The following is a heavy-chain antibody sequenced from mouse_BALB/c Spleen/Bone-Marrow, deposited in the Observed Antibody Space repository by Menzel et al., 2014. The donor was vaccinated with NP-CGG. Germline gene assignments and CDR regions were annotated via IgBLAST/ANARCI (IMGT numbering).Heavy chain of an antibody. CDR3: AREGMSTGDY. Sequence: EVQLQQSGPELVKPGASVKMSCKASRYTFXSYVLHWVKQTPGQGLEWIGYIYPYNDVTKYNEKFKAKATLTSDKSSSTAYMELSSLTSEDSAVYYCAREGMSTGDYWGQGTTLTDSS. V-gene: IGHV1-14*01. CDR2: IYPYNDVT. D-gene: IGHD2-4*01. CDR1: RYTFXSYV. J-gene: IGHJ2*01.